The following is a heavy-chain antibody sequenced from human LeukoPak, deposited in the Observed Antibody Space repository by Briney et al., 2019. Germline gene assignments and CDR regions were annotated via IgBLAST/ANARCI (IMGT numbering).Heavy chain of an antibody. J-gene: IGHJ5*02. V-gene: IGHV4-59*12. Sequence: SETLSLTCTVSGGSISSYYWSWIRQSPGKGLEWIGYIYQSGIAYYNPSLKSRVTISVDRSKNQFSLNLSSVTAADTAVYYCARDRHPNDYSNYFWFDPWGQGTLVIVSS. CDR1: GGSISSYY. CDR3: ARDRHPNDYSNYFWFDP. D-gene: IGHD4-11*01. CDR2: IYQSGIA.